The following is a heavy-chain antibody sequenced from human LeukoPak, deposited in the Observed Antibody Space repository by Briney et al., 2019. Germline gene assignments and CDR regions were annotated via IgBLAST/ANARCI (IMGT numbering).Heavy chain of an antibody. V-gene: IGHV4-59*01. CDR3: ARRKRTVTSNWFDP. CDR1: GGSFSGYY. J-gene: IGHJ5*02. Sequence: SETLSLTCAVYGGSFSGYYWGWIRQPPGMGLEWIGYIYYSGSTNYNPSLKSRVTISVDTSKNQFSLKLSSVTAADTAVYYCARRKRTVTSNWFDPWGQGTLVTVSS. D-gene: IGHD4-17*01. CDR2: IYYSGST.